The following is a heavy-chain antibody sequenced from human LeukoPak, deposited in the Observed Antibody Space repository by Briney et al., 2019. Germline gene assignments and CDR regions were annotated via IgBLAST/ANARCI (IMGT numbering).Heavy chain of an antibody. CDR2: LSSAGAT. J-gene: IGHJ4*02. V-gene: IGHV3-53*01. CDR1: GFTVSSNC. Sequence: PGGSLRLSCAVSGFTVSSNCMSWVRQAPGKGLEWVSILSSAGATYYADSVRGRFTIARDNSKNTVFLQMNSLRAEDTAVYYCASGEVGVRKYYSDPFHHWGQGTLVTVSS. D-gene: IGHD3-10*01. CDR3: ASGEVGVRKYYSDPFHH.